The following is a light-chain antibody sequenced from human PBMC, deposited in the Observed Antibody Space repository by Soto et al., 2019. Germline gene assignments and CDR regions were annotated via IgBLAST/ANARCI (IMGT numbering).Light chain of an antibody. J-gene: IGKJ1*01. Sequence: DLVMTQTPLSLPVTPGEPASISCRSSQSLLNSDDGNTYLDWYLQKPGQSPQLLIYTLSYRASXVXDXXSGSGSGRDFTLKISRVEAEDVGAYYCMQRIEFPWTFGQGTKVEIK. CDR3: MQRIEFPWT. CDR1: QSLLNSDDGNTY. V-gene: IGKV2-40*01. CDR2: TLS.